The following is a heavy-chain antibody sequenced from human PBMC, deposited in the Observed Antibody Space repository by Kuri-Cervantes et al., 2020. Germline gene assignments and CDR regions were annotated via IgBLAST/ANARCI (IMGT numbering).Heavy chain of an antibody. Sequence: GGSLRLSCAASGFLFSKIAMVWVRQFPGKRLEWVSSIGPDGTSAYYADSVKGRFTISRDNSKNTLYPQMNSLRAEDTAVYYCAKDRGPYNWNSADFDYWGQGTLVTVSS. CDR3: AKDRGPYNWNSADFDY. CDR2: IGPDGTSA. V-gene: IGHV3-23*01. J-gene: IGHJ4*02. CDR1: GFLFSKIA. D-gene: IGHD1-7*01.